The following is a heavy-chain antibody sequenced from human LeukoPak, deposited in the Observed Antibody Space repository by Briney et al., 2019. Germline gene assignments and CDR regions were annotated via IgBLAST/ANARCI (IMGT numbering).Heavy chain of an antibody. CDR3: AERGYDILTGYQVDY. V-gene: IGHV1-18*01. J-gene: IGHJ4*02. CDR1: GYTFTSYG. CDR2: ISAYNGNT. Sequence: PGASVKVSCKASGYTFTSYGISWVRQAPGQGLEWMGWISAYNGNTNYAQKLQGTVTMTTDTSTGTAYMELRSLRSDDTAVYYCAERGYDILTGYQVDYWGQGTLVTVSS. D-gene: IGHD3-9*01.